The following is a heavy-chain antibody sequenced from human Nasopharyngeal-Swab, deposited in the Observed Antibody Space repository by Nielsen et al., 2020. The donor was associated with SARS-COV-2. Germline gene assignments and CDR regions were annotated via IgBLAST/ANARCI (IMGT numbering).Heavy chain of an antibody. Sequence: GESLKISCAASGFTFSSYAMSWVRQAPGKGLEWVAATSADESNKYYVDSVRGRFTISRDNSKNTLYLQMNNLRLEDTAVYFCLYGMDVWGQGTTVTVSS. V-gene: IGHV3-30*03. J-gene: IGHJ6*02. CDR3: LYGMDV. CDR1: GFTFSSYA. CDR2: TSADESNK.